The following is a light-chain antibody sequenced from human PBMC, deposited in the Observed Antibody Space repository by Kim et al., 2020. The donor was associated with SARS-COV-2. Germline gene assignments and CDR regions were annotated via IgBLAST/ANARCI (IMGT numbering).Light chain of an antibody. V-gene: IGKV3-11*01. CDR2: DAS. J-gene: IGKJ5*01. CDR1: QSVSNY. Sequence: EIVLTQSPATLSLSPGERATLSCRASQSVSNYLAWYQQKPGQAPRLLIYDASNRATGIPARFSGSGSGTDFTLTISSLEPADFAVYYCQQRRNWPPSTFGQGTRLEIK. CDR3: QQRRNWPPST.